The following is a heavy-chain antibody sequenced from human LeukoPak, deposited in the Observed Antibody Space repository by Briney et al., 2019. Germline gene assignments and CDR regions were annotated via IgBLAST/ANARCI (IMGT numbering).Heavy chain of an antibody. CDR2: IRYDGSNK. V-gene: IGHV3-30*02. CDR3: AKPVGADIVVVPAVGVYYFDY. Sequence: PGGSLRLSCAASGFTFSSYGMHWVRQAPGKGLEWVAFIRYDGSNKYYADSVKGRFTISRDNSKNTLYLQMNSLRAEDTAVYYCAKPVGADIVVVPAVGVYYFDYWGQGTLVTVSS. D-gene: IGHD2-2*01. CDR1: GFTFSSYG. J-gene: IGHJ4*02.